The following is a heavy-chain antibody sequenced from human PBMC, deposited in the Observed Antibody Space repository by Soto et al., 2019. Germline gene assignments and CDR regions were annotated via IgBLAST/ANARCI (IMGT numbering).Heavy chain of an antibody. CDR2: IYYSGST. J-gene: IGHJ5*02. CDR3: ARTSYDSSGTAADP. Sequence: SETLSLTCTVSGGSISSCGYYWSWIRQHPGKGLEWIGYIYYSGSTYYNPSLKSRVTISVDTSKNQFSLKLSSVTAADTAVYYCARTSYDSSGTAADPWGQGTLVTV. CDR1: GGSISSCGYY. V-gene: IGHV4-31*03. D-gene: IGHD3-22*01.